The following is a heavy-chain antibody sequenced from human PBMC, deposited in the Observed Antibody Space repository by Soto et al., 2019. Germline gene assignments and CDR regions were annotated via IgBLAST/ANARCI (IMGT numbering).Heavy chain of an antibody. Sequence: LRLSCVASGFIFSNYNMNWVRQAPGKGLQWVSYISSSGSIYYADSVKGRFTISRDNAEKSLYLQMNSLRAEDTAVYYCASQYAHWGQGILVTVSS. V-gene: IGHV3-48*01. CDR2: ISSSGSI. D-gene: IGHD2-2*01. J-gene: IGHJ4*02. CDR3: ASQYAH. CDR1: GFIFSNYN.